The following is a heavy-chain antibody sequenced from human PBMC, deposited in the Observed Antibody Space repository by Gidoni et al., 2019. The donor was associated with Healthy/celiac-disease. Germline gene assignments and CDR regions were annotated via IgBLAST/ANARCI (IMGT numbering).Heavy chain of an antibody. CDR1: GCSFSNAW. D-gene: IGHD3-3*01. J-gene: IGHJ5*02. CDR2: INSKTYGRTT. CDR3: TTASLGVRVYDLWSGYSRPSNWFDP. V-gene: IGHV3-15*01. Sequence: EVQLVESGGGLVKTGGSLRLSCAASGCSFSNAWMSWVRQAAGQGLEWVGRINSKTYGRTTDYAAPVKGRFTISRDDSKNPLYLQMNSLKTEDTAVYYCTTASLGVRVYDLWSGYSRPSNWFDPWGQGTLVTVSS.